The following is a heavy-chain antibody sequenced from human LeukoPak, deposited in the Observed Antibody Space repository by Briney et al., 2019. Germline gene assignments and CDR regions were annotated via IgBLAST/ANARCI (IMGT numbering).Heavy chain of an antibody. CDR3: ARLSDPYGGTNY. D-gene: IGHD4-23*01. CDR2: IYYSGST. J-gene: IGHJ4*02. V-gene: IGHV4-59*08. Sequence: SETLSLTCTVSGGSISSYYWSWIRQPPGKGLEWIGYIYYSGSTNYNPSLKSRVTISVDTSKNQFSLKLSSVTAADTAVYYCARLSDPYGGTNYWGQGTLVTVSS. CDR1: GGSISSYY.